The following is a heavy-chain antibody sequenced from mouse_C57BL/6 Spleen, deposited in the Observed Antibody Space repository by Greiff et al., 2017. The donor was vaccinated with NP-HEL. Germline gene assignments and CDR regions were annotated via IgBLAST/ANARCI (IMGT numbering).Heavy chain of an antibody. V-gene: IGHV14-2*01. Sequence: EVKLVESGAELVKPGASVKLSCTASGFNIKDYYMHWVRQRTEQGLEWIGRIDPEDGETKYAPKFQGRATITADTSSNTAYLQLSSLTSEDTAVYYCAREYYGSTAGLAYWGQGTLVTVSA. D-gene: IGHD1-1*01. CDR1: GFNIKDYY. CDR2: IDPEDGET. J-gene: IGHJ3*01. CDR3: AREYYGSTAGLAY.